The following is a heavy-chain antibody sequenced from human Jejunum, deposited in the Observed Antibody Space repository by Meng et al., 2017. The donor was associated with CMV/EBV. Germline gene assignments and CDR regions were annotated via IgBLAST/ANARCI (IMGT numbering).Heavy chain of an antibody. CDR3: ARGTVDVDFDY. D-gene: IGHD2-2*03. CDR2: IWHSGSA. CDR1: GGSIVRTNW. V-gene: IGHV4-4*02. J-gene: IGHJ4*02. Sequence: AVAGGSIVRTNWGTWVRQAPGKGLEWIGDIWHSGSASYSPSLKSRVTMSVDRASNQFSLKLTSVTAADTAVYYCARGTVDVDFDYWGQGTLVTVSS.